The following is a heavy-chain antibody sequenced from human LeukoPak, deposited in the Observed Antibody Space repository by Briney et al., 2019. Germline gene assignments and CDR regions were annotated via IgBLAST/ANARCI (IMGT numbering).Heavy chain of an antibody. J-gene: IGHJ5*02. Sequence: SETLSLTCAVCGGSFSGYYWSWIRQPPGKGLEWIGEINHSGSTNYNPSLKSRVTISVDTSKNQFSLKLSSVTAADTAVYYCARGPLPDPWGQGTLVTVSS. CDR3: ARGPLPDP. CDR1: GGSFSGYY. CDR2: INHSGST. V-gene: IGHV4-34*01.